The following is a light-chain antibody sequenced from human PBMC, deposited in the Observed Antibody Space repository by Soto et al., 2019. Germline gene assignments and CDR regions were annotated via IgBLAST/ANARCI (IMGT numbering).Light chain of an antibody. V-gene: IGLV2-14*01. J-gene: IGLJ2*01. Sequence: QSALTQPASVSGSAGQSITISCTGSSRDVGGYNYVSWYQQQPGKAPKLLIYEVSNQPSGVSNRFSGSKSVNTASLTITGLQAEDEANYYCSSYTSSSTLVVFGGGTKLTV. CDR1: SRDVGGYNY. CDR2: EVS. CDR3: SSYTSSSTLVV.